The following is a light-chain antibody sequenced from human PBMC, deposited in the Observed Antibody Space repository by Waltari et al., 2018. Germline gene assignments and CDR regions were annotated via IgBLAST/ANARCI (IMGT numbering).Light chain of an antibody. CDR1: QDISRW. V-gene: IGKV1-12*01. CDR3: QQGNDFPLT. J-gene: IGKJ4*01. Sequence: DIQMTQSPSSVSASVGDRVTITCRARQDISRWLAWVQQKAGKAPKFLIYDASTLQSGVPSRFSGSGSGTDFTLTIRSLQPEDFATYYCQQGNDFPLTFGGGTKVEI. CDR2: DAS.